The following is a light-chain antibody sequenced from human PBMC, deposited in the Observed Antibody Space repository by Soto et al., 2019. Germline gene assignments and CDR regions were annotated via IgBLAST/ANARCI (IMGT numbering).Light chain of an antibody. CDR2: EVN. CDR1: SSVVGSYNF. Sequence: QSALTQPASVSGSPGQSITISCTGTSSVVGSYNFVSWCQQQPGRAPKLMIYEVNKRPSGVSNRFSGSKSGNTASLTISGLQAEDEADYYCCSYAGSSTYVFGTGTKVTVL. CDR3: CSYAGSSTYV. V-gene: IGLV2-23*02. J-gene: IGLJ1*01.